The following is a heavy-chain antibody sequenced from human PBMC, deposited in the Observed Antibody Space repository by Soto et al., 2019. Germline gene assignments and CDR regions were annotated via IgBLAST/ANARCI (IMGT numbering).Heavy chain of an antibody. J-gene: IGHJ4*02. CDR1: GYIFTNYY. CDR2: INPSGGST. V-gene: IGHV1-46*01. D-gene: IGHD7-27*01. Sequence: ASVKVSCKASGYIFTNYYIHWVRQAPGQGLEWMAIINPSGGSTNYAQKFQSRVTLARDTFTNTVYMELSSLRSEDTAIYYCARDLTSGDYWGQGTLVTVSS. CDR3: ARDLTSGDY.